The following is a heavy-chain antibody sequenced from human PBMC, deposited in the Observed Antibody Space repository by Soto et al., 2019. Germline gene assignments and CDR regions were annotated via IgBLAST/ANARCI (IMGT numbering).Heavy chain of an antibody. D-gene: IGHD3-3*01. CDR2: IWYDGSNK. CDR3: ARGDFRDYFDY. Sequence: GGSLRLSCAASGFTFSSYSMNWVRQAPGKGLEWVAVIWYDGSNKYYADSVKGRFTISRDNSKNTLYLQMNSLRAEDTAVYYCARGDFRDYFDYWGQGTLVTVSS. CDR1: GFTFSSYS. J-gene: IGHJ4*02. V-gene: IGHV3-33*08.